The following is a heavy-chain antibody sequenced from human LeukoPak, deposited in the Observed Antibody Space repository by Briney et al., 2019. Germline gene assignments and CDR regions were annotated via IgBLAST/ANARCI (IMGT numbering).Heavy chain of an antibody. V-gene: IGHV4-39*01. CDR1: GDSISSSSYY. Sequence: SETLSLTCTVAGDSISSSSYYWGWIRQPPGKGLEWIGSIYYSGTTYYNPSLKSRVPISVDTSKNQFSLKLTSATAADTAVYYCARQGYCSSTNCYVDYCGQGTLVTVSS. CDR2: IYYSGTT. J-gene: IGHJ4*02. D-gene: IGHD2-2*01. CDR3: ARQGYCSSTNCYVDY.